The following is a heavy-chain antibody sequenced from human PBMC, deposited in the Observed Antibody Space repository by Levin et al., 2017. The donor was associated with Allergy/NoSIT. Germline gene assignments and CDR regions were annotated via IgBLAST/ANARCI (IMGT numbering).Heavy chain of an antibody. CDR1: GFTFSDYS. V-gene: IGHV3-11*01. J-gene: IGHJ4*02. CDR2: IRSSDGTI. Sequence: GESLKISCEASGFTFSDYSMSWIRQAPGKGLEWVSYIRSSDGTIYYADSVKGRFTISRDNAKNSLYLQMNSLRAEDTAVYYCARRTTVTTSYSFDYWGQGTLVTVSS. CDR3: ARRTTVTTSYSFDY. D-gene: IGHD4-17*01.